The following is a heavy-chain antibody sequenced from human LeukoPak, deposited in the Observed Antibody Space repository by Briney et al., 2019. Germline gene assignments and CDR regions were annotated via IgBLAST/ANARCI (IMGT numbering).Heavy chain of an antibody. CDR1: GGSISLYH. J-gene: IGHJ5*02. CDR2: IYYSGST. Sequence: SQTLSLTCTVSGGSISLYHWSWIRQPPGKGLEWIGHIYYSGSTNYNPSLKSRVTISIDTSKNQFSLKLSSVTAADTAVYYCARGDFSGGYCYDHWGQGTLVTVSS. V-gene: IGHV4-59*01. CDR3: ARGDFSGGYCYDH. D-gene: IGHD2-15*01.